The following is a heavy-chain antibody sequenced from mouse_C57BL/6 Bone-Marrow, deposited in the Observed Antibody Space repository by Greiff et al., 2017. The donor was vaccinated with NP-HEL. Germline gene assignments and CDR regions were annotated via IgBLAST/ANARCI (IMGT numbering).Heavy chain of an antibody. V-gene: IGHV14-2*01. CDR2: IDPEDGET. CDR3: ARSYYYGSSLFDY. J-gene: IGHJ2*01. Sequence: VKLMESGAELVKPGASVKLSCTASGFNIKDYYMHWVKQRTEQGLEWIGRIDPEDGETKYAPQFQGKATITADTSSNTAYLQLSSLTSEDTAVYYCARSYYYGSSLFDYWGQGTTLTVSS. D-gene: IGHD1-1*01. CDR1: GFNIKDYY.